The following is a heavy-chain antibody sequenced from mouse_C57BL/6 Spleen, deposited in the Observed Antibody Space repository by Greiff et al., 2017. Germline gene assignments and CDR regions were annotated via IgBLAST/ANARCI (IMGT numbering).Heavy chain of an antibody. CDR1: GYSFTDYN. CDR2: INPNYGTT. Sequence: VQLKESGPELVKPGASVKISCKASGYSFTDYNMNWVKQSNGKSLEWIGVINPNYGTTSYNQKFKGKATLNVDKSSSTAYMQLNSLTSEDSAVYYCAIYYDYDGGAMDYWGQGTSVTVSS. D-gene: IGHD2-4*01. J-gene: IGHJ4*01. CDR3: AIYYDYDGGAMDY. V-gene: IGHV1-39*01.